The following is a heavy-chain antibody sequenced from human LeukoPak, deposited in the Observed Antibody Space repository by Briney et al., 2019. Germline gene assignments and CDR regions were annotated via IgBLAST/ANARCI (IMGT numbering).Heavy chain of an antibody. CDR3: ARAMMNGNNAFDM. CDR2: IRYDGSNK. Sequence: GGSLRLSCAASGFTFSSYGMHWVRQAPGKGLEWVAFIRYDGSNKYYADSVKGRFTISRDNSKNTLYLQMNSLRAEDTAVYYCARAMMNGNNAFDMWGQGTMVTVSS. J-gene: IGHJ3*02. V-gene: IGHV3-30*02. D-gene: IGHD3-22*01. CDR1: GFTFSSYG.